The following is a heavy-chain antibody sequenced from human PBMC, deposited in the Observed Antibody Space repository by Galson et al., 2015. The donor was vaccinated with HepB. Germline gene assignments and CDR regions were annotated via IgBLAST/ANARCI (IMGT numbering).Heavy chain of an antibody. CDR2: ISYDGSNK. CDR1: GFTFSSYG. V-gene: IGHV3-30*18. D-gene: IGHD3-22*01. J-gene: IGHJ4*02. CDR3: AKGYYYDSSGYNRLGNFDY. Sequence: SLRLSCAASGFTFSSYGMHWVRQAPGKGLEWVAVISYDGSNKYYADSVKGRFTISRDNSKNTLYLQMNSLRAEDTAVYYCAKGYYYDSSGYNRLGNFDYWGQGTLVTVSS.